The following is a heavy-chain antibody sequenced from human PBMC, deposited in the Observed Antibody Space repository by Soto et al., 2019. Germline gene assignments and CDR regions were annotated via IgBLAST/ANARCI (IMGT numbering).Heavy chain of an antibody. J-gene: IGHJ6*02. CDR3: ASYYDFWSGYYTGPTEGHYYYYGMDV. CDR1: GGTFSSYA. V-gene: IGHV1-69*13. Sequence: EASVKVSCKASGGTFSSYAISWVRQAPGQGLEWMGGIIPIFGTANYAQKFQGRVTITADESTSTAYMELSSLRSEDTAVYYCASYYDFWSGYYTGPTEGHYYYYGMDVWGQGTTVTVSS. D-gene: IGHD3-3*01. CDR2: IIPIFGTA.